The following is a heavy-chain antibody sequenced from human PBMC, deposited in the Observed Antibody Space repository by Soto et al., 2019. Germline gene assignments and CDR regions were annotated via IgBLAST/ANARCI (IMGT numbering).Heavy chain of an antibody. D-gene: IGHD7-27*01. CDR2: ITGPDNGK. Sequence: GGSLRLSCSASGFSFSGYSMNWVRQAPGKGLEWISYITGPDNGKTYADSVRGRFTISRDNVKNSLYLQMNSLGDDDTAVYFCARDHMWGFDYWGQGTRVTVSS. V-gene: IGHV3-48*02. CDR1: GFSFSGYS. J-gene: IGHJ4*02. CDR3: ARDHMWGFDY.